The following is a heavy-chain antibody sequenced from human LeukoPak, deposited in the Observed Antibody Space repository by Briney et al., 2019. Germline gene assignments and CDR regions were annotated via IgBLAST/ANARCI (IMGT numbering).Heavy chain of an antibody. D-gene: IGHD1-1*01. Sequence: PSGTLSLTCAVYGGSFSGYYWSWIRQPPGKGLEWIGEINHSGSTNYNPSLKSRVTISVDTSKNQFTLKLSSVTAADTAVYYCARATDYYYYGMDVWGQGTTVTVSS. CDR3: ARATDYYYYGMDV. CDR2: INHSGST. V-gene: IGHV4-34*01. CDR1: GGSFSGYY. J-gene: IGHJ6*02.